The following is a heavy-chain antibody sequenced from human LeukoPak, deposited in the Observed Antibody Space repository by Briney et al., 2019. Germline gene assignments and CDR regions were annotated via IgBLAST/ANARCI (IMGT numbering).Heavy chain of an antibody. J-gene: IGHJ4*02. V-gene: IGHV3-74*01. D-gene: IGHD1-26*01. CDR2: INSDGKST. CDR1: GFTFSSYW. Sequence: GGSLRLSCAASGFTFSSYWMHWVCQAPGKGLLWVSRINSDGKSTPYVDSVKGRFTISRDNAKNTVHQQMNSLRAEDTAVYYCARGTTTGWPDYFDYWGQGVRVIVAS. CDR3: ARGTTTGWPDYFDY.